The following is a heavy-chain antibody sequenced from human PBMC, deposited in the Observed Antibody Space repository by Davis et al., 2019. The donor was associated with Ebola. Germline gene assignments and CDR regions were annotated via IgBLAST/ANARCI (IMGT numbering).Heavy chain of an antibody. CDR2: ISAYNGNT. CDR1: GYTFTSYG. D-gene: IGHD6-6*01. J-gene: IGHJ3*02. Sequence: ASVKVSCKASGYTFTSYGISWVRQAPGQGLEWMGWISAYNGNTNYAQKLQGRVTMTTDTSTSTAYMELRSLRSDDTAVYYCARVKIAARRVSAFDIWGQGTMVTVSS. CDR3: ARVKIAARRVSAFDI. V-gene: IGHV1-18*01.